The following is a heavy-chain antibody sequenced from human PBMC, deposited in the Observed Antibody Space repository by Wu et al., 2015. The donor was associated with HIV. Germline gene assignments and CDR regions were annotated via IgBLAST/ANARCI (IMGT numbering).Heavy chain of an antibody. CDR1: GYTFTDYY. Sequence: QGQLVQSGTEVKNPGASVKVSCKASGYTFTDYYLHWVRQAPGQGLQWMGWINPASGDTNYAQTFKGRITMTRDTSINTAYMVLTSLKSNDTALYYCARDWQFHVIFDDYYIDVWGEGTTVIVSS. J-gene: IGHJ6*03. V-gene: IGHV1-2*02. CDR3: ARDWQFHVIFDDYYIDV. D-gene: IGHD3-3*02. CDR2: INPASGDT.